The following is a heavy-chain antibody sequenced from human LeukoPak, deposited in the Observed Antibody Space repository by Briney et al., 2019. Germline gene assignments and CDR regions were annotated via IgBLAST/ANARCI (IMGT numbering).Heavy chain of an antibody. D-gene: IGHD6-6*01. V-gene: IGHV3-30*04. J-gene: IGHJ4*02. Sequence: GGSLRLSCAASGFTFSSYAMHWVRQAPGKGLEWVAVISYDGSNKYYADSVKGRFTISRDNSKNTLYLQMNSLRAEDTAVYYCAKEGVMSSSSGFFDYWGQGTLVTVSS. CDR1: GFTFSSYA. CDR3: AKEGVMSSSSGFFDY. CDR2: ISYDGSNK.